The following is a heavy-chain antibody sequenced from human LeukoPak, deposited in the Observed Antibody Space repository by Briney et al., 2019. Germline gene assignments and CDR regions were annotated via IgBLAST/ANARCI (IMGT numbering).Heavy chain of an antibody. J-gene: IGHJ4*02. CDR2: ISYSGNS. CDR3: AGLTVAGRYFDF. V-gene: IGHV4-59*08. D-gene: IGHD6-19*01. Sequence: SETLSLTCNVSGGSISGYYWSWIRQPPGKTLEWIGYISYSGNSNYNPSLESRVTISVVTSKIQFSLKLSSVTAADTAVYYCAGLTVAGRYFDFWGQGTLVTVSS. CDR1: GGSISGYY.